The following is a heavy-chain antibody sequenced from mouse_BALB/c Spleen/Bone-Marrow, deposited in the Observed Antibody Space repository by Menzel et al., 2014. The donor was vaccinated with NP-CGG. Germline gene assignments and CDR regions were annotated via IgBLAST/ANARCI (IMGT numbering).Heavy chain of an antibody. CDR2: IDPANGNT. CDR3: ARFPYDYGGGDY. V-gene: IGHV14-3*02. J-gene: IGHJ2*01. D-gene: IGHD2-4*01. CDR1: GFNIKDTY. Sequence: VQLKESGAELVKPGASVKLSCTASGFNIKDTYMYWVKQRPEQGLEWIGRIDPANGNTKYDPKFQGKATITADTSSNTAYLQLSSLTSGDTAVYYCARFPYDYGGGDYWGQGTTLTVSS.